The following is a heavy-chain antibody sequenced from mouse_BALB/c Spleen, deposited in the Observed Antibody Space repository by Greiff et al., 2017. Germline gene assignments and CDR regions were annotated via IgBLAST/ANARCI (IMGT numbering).Heavy chain of an antibody. CDR1: GYSFTGYF. Sequence: VHVKQSGPELVKPGASVKISCKAFGYSFTGYFMNWVKQSHGKSLEWIGRINPYNGDTFYNQKFKGKATLTVDKSSSTAHMELLSLTSEDSAVYDCGRDDYEAYWYFDVWGAGTTVTVSS. J-gene: IGHJ1*01. D-gene: IGHD2-4*01. CDR2: INPYNGDT. CDR3: GRDDYEAYWYFDV. V-gene: IGHV1-37*01.